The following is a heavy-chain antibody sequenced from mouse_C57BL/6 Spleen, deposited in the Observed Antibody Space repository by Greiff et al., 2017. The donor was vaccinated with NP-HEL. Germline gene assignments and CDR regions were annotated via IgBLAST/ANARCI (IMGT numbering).Heavy chain of an antibody. CDR2: IYPRSGNT. CDR3: AYSNYGAY. D-gene: IGHD2-5*01. J-gene: IGHJ3*01. CDR1: GYTFTSYG. V-gene: IGHV1-81*01. Sequence: QVQLKESGAELARPGASVKLSCKASGYTFTSYGISWVKQRTGQGLEWIGEIYPRSGNTYYNEKFKGKATLTADKSSSTAYMELRSLTSEDSAVYFCAYSNYGAYWGQGTLVTVSA.